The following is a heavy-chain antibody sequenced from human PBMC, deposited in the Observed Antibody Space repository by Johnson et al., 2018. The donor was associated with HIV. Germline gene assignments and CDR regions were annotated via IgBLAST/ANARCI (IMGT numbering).Heavy chain of an antibody. J-gene: IGHJ3*02. D-gene: IGHD3-22*01. V-gene: IGHV3-13*01. Sequence: VQLVESGGGLVQPGGSLRLSCAASGFTFSNYDMHWVRQVTRKGLEWVSGIATAGDTYYPGSVKGRFPISSAHAKHSLFLQMNSLRAEDTALYYCARDSQHYYDSSGYFLGNAFNIWGQGTMVTVSS. CDR3: ARDSQHYYDSSGYFLGNAFNI. CDR2: IATAGDT. CDR1: GFTFSNYD.